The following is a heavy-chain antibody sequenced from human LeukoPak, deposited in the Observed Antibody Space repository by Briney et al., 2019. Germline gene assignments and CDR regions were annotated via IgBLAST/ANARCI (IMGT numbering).Heavy chain of an antibody. Sequence: GGSLRLSCAASGFTVSSNYMSWVRQAPGKGLEWVSVIYSGGSTYYADSAKGRFTISRDNSKNTLYLQMNSLRAEDTAVYYCARDRPRGSGSLNFDYWGQGTLVTVSS. D-gene: IGHD3-10*01. CDR3: ARDRPRGSGSLNFDY. CDR2: IYSGGST. CDR1: GFTVSSNY. J-gene: IGHJ4*02. V-gene: IGHV3-53*01.